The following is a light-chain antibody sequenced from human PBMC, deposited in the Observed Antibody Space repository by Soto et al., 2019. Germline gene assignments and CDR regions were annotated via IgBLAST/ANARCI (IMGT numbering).Light chain of an antibody. J-gene: IGKJ1*01. Sequence: EIVLTQSPGTLSLSPGERATLSCRASQSVSSSYLAWYQQKPGQAPRLLIYGASSRATGIPDRFSGSGSGTDFTLTISRLEPEDFAVYYCQQYYSTPPTFGQGTKVAIK. CDR3: QQYYSTPPT. CDR2: GAS. CDR1: QSVSSSY. V-gene: IGKV3-20*01.